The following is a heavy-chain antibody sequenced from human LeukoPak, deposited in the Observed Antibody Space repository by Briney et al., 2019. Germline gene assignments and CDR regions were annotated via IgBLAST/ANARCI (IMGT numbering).Heavy chain of an antibody. CDR2: IYYSGST. Sequence: PSETLSLTCTVSGGSISSYYWSWIRQPPGKGLEWIGYIYYSGSTNYNPSLKSRVTISVDTSKNQFSLKLSSVTAADTAVYYCASWGGYSYGLDAFDIWGQGTMVTVSS. D-gene: IGHD5-18*01. CDR1: GGSISSYY. J-gene: IGHJ3*02. V-gene: IGHV4-59*12. CDR3: ASWGGYSYGLDAFDI.